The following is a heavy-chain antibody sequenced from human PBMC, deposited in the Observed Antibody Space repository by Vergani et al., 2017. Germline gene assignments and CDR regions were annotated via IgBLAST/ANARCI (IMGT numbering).Heavy chain of an antibody. CDR2: IVVGSGNP. J-gene: IGHJ4*02. D-gene: IGHD3-10*01. CDR3: ARATEPLGENYGYIDY. V-gene: IGHV1-58*02. Sequence: QMQLVQSGPEVKKPGTSVKVSCKASGFTFTSSAMQWVRQARGQRLEWIGWIVVGSGNPNYAQKFQERVTITRDMSTSTAYMELSSLRSEDTAVYYCARATEPLGENYGYIDYWGQGTLVTVSS. CDR1: GFTFTSSA.